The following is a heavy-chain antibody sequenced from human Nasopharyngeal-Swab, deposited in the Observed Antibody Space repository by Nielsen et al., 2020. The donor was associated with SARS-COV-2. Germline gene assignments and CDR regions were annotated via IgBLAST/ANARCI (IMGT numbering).Heavy chain of an antibody. Sequence: GESLKISCAASGFTFSSYSMNWVRQAPGKGLEWVSSISSSSSYIYYADSVKGRFTISRDNAKNSLYLQMNSLRVEDTAVYYCTRDTFGPTDSWGQGTLVTVSS. V-gene: IGHV3-21*01. J-gene: IGHJ4*02. CDR2: ISSSSSYI. CDR1: GFTFSSYS. D-gene: IGHD2/OR15-2a*01. CDR3: TRDTFGPTDS.